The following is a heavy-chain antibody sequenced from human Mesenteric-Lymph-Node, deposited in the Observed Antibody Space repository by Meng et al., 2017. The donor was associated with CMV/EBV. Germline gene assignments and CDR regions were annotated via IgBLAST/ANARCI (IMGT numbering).Heavy chain of an antibody. D-gene: IGHD2-2*01. CDR1: GYTFTSYG. V-gene: IGHV1-18*01. CDR3: ARSLVGTSGLGDCRRTTCRYSYYGMDV. CDR2: ISAYYGNT. J-gene: IGHJ6*02. Sequence: ASVKVSCKASGYTFTSYGISWVRQAPGQGLEWMGWISAYYGNTNYAQKLQGRVTMTTDTSTSTAYMELRSLRSDDTAVYYCARSLVGTSGLGDCRRTTCRYSYYGMDVWGQGTTVTVSS.